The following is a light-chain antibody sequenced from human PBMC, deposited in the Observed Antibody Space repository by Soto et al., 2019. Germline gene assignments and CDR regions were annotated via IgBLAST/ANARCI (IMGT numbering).Light chain of an antibody. CDR3: QHYNSYSEA. V-gene: IGKV1-5*03. CDR1: QTISSW. Sequence: DVQMTQSPSTLSGSVGDRVTITCRASQTISSWLAWYQQKPGKAPKLLIYKASTLKSGVPSRFSGSGSGTEFTLTISSLQPDDFATYYCQHYNSYSEAFGXGTKXELK. CDR2: KAS. J-gene: IGKJ1*01.